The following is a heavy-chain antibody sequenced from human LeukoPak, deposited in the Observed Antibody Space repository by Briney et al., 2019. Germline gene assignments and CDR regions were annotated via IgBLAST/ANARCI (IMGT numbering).Heavy chain of an antibody. CDR3: AKSLFTSATGTGRAFHI. J-gene: IGHJ3*02. V-gene: IGHV3-23*01. Sequence: GGFLRLSCAASGFSFSAYPMGWVRQAPGKGLQWLSGISASGDVTFHADRVKGRFAISRDNSKSTLYLQMTGLRAGDTAEYYCAKSLFTSATGTGRAFHIWGQGTMVTVSS. CDR2: ISASGDVT. D-gene: IGHD1-1*01. CDR1: GFSFSAYP.